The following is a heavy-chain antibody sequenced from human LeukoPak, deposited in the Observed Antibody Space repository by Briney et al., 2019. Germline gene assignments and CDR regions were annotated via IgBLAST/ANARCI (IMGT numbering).Heavy chain of an antibody. CDR1: GGSISSSDYY. Sequence: SETLSLTCTVFGGSISSSDYYWGWIREPPGKGLDWIGRMYYSGTTYYNPSLKSRVTISVHTSKNQFSLKLYSATATDTAVYYCAAHRLITSRTSYYMDVWGKGTTVTVSS. J-gene: IGHJ6*03. CDR2: MYYSGTT. D-gene: IGHD1-14*01. V-gene: IGHV4-39*01. CDR3: AAHRLITSRTSYYMDV.